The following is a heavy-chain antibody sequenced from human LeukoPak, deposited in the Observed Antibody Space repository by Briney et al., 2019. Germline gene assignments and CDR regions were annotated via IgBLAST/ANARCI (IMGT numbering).Heavy chain of an antibody. J-gene: IGHJ4*02. Sequence: GGSLRLSCAASGFTFSSYAMHWVRQAPGKGLEWVAVISYDGSSKYYADSVKGRFPISRDNSKNTLYLQMNSLRAEDTAVYYCAREWELVYWGQGTLVTVSS. V-gene: IGHV3-30-3*01. CDR3: AREWELVY. D-gene: IGHD1-26*01. CDR2: ISYDGSSK. CDR1: GFTFSSYA.